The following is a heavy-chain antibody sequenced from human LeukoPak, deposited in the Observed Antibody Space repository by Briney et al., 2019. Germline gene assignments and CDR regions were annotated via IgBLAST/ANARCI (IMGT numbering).Heavy chain of an antibody. CDR3: ARVPGVPAAQLNPFQH. J-gene: IGHJ1*01. V-gene: IGHV1-18*01. CDR2: ISAYNGNT. Sequence: ASVKVSCKASGYTFTSYGISWVRQAPGQGLEWMGWISAYNGNTNYAQKLQGRVAMTTDTSTSTAYMELRSLRSDDTAVYYCARVPGVPAAQLNPFQHWGQGTLVTVSS. D-gene: IGHD2-2*01. CDR1: GYTFTSYG.